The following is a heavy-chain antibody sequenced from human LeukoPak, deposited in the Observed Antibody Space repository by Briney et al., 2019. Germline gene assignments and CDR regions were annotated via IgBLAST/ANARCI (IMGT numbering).Heavy chain of an antibody. CDR1: GFTFSSYW. J-gene: IGHJ5*02. D-gene: IGHD6-13*01. CDR3: ARAQDSSSWEGDWFDP. V-gene: IGHV3-7*01. CDR2: ISQDGGEK. Sequence: QPGGSLRLSCAVSGFTFSSYWMSWVRQAPGKGLEWVANISQDGGEKYYVDSVKGRFTISRDNAKNSLYLQMNSLRAEDTAVYYCARAQDSSSWEGDWFDPWGQGTLVTVSS.